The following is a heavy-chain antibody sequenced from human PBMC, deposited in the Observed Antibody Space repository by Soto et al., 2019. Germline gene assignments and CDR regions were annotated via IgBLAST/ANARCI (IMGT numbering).Heavy chain of an antibody. CDR3: VLPSLYDILTTSPPPFDY. CDR1: GFTFSSYA. CDR2: ISGSGDAT. Sequence: PGGSLRLSCTASGFTFSSYAMPWVRQAPGKGLEWVSTISGSGDATYHADSVEGRFTVSRDSSKNTLYLQLNSLRAEDTAIYFCVLPSLYDILTTSPPPFDYWGQGTLVTVSS. V-gene: IGHV3-23*01. D-gene: IGHD3-9*01. J-gene: IGHJ4*02.